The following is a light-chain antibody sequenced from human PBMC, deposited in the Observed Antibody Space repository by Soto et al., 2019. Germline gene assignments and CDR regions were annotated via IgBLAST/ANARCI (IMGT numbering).Light chain of an antibody. CDR3: QQRSNWPPWT. Sequence: EIVLTQSPDTLSLSPGERATLSCRASQSVSSYLACYQQKPGQAPRLLLYDASNSATAIPARFSGSGSGTDSTPTISSLEPEDFAVYYCQQRSNWPPWTFGHGTKVEIK. J-gene: IGKJ1*01. CDR2: DAS. V-gene: IGKV3-11*01. CDR1: QSVSSY.